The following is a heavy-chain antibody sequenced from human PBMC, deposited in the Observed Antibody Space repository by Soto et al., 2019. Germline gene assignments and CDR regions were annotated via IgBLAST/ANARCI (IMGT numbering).Heavy chain of an antibody. CDR3: ARAHYGSGELGV. D-gene: IGHD3-10*01. CDR1: GFTFSSYS. CDR2: ISSSSSYI. Sequence: GGSLRLSCAASGFTFSSYSMNWVRQAPGKGLEWVSSISSSSSYIYYADSVKGRFTISRDNAKNSLYLQMNSLRAEDTAVYYCARAHYGSGELGVWGKGTTVTVSS. J-gene: IGHJ6*04. V-gene: IGHV3-21*01.